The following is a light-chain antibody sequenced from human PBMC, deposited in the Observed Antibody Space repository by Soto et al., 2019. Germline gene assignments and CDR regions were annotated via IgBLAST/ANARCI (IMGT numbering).Light chain of an antibody. CDR1: SSDVGGYNY. V-gene: IGLV2-8*01. Sequence: QSALTQPPSASGSPGQSVAISCTGTSSDVGGYNYVSWYQQHPGKAPKLMIYEVNKRPSGVPDRFSGSKSGNTASLTISGLQAEDEADYYCASYTSSSTSVIFGRGTQLTVL. CDR3: ASYTSSSTSVI. CDR2: EVN. J-gene: IGLJ2*01.